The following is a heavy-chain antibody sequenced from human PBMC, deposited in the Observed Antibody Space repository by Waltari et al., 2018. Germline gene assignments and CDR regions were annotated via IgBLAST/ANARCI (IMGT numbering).Heavy chain of an antibody. V-gene: IGHV4-39*07. CDR2: IYYSGST. D-gene: IGHD4-17*01. Sequence: QLQLQESGPGLVKPSETLSLTCTVSGGSISSSSYYWGWIRQPPGKGLEWIGSIYYSGSTYYNPSLKSRVTISVDTSKNQFSLKLSSVTAEDTAVYYCAKEATIQPEYGELDAFDIWGQGTMVTVSS. CDR1: GGSISSSSYY. J-gene: IGHJ3*02. CDR3: AKEATIQPEYGELDAFDI.